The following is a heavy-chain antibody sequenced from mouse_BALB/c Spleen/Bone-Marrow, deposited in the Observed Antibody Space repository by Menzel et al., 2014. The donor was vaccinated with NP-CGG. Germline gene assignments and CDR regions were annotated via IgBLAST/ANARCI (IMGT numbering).Heavy chain of an antibody. CDR1: GFTFTDYY. CDR2: IRNKANGYTT. J-gene: IGHJ2*01. CDR3: ARDSRSTVSHFDY. Sequence: EVMLVESGGGLVQPGGSLRLSCATSGFTFTDYYMNWVRQPPGKALEWLGFIRNKANGYTTEYSASVKGRFSISRDNSQSILYLRMNTLRAEDSATYYCARDSRSTVSHFDYWGQGTTLTVSS. V-gene: IGHV7-3*02. D-gene: IGHD1-1*01.